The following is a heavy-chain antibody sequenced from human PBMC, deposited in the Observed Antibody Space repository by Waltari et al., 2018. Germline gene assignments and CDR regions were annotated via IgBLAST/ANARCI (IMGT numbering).Heavy chain of an antibody. Sequence: QVQLVQSGAEVKKPGASVKVSCKASGYTFTGYYMHWVRQAPGQGLEWMGRINPNSGGTNYAQKFQGRVTMTRDTSISTAYMELSRLRSDDTAVYYCARDLYYYDSSGYYLFDYWGQGTLVTVSS. CDR2: INPNSGGT. J-gene: IGHJ4*02. CDR1: GYTFTGYY. CDR3: ARDLYYYDSSGYYLFDY. D-gene: IGHD3-22*01. V-gene: IGHV1-2*06.